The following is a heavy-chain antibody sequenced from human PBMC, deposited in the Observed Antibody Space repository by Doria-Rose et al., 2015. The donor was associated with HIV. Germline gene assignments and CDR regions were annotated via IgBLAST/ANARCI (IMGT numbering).Heavy chain of an antibody. V-gene: IGHV2-26*01. CDR3: ARIKSSRWYHKYYFDF. J-gene: IGHJ4*02. D-gene: IGHD6-13*01. Sequence: SGPVLVKPTETLTLTCTVSGVSLSSPGMGVSWIRQPPGKALEWLANIFSDDERSYTTFLMSRLTISRGTSKSQVVLTMTDMDPVDTATYYCARIKSSRWYHKYYFDFWGQGTLVIVSA. CDR2: IFSDDER. CDR1: GVSLSSPGMG.